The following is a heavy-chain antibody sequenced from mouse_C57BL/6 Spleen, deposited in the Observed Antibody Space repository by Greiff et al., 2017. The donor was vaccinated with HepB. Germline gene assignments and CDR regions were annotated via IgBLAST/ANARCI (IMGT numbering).Heavy chain of an antibody. Sequence: EVNVVESGGGLVQPGGSLKLSCAASGFTFSDYYMYWVRQTPEKRLEWVAYISNGGGSTYYPDTVKGRFTISRDNAKNTLYLQMSRLKSEDTAMYYCARRGDYDYFDYWGQGTTLTVSS. CDR1: GFTFSDYY. J-gene: IGHJ2*01. CDR2: ISNGGGST. CDR3: ARRGDYDYFDY. D-gene: IGHD2-4*01. V-gene: IGHV5-12*01.